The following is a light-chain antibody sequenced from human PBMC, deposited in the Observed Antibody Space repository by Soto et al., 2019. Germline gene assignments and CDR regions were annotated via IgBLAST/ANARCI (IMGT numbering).Light chain of an antibody. CDR3: QAWDSSTYV. CDR2: QDS. J-gene: IGLJ1*01. Sequence: SYELTQPPSVSVSPGQTASITCSGDKLGDKYACWYQQKPGQSPVLVIYQDSKRPSGIPERFSGSNSGNTATLTISGTQAMDEADYYCQAWDSSTYVFGTGTKLTFL. V-gene: IGLV3-1*01. CDR1: KLGDKY.